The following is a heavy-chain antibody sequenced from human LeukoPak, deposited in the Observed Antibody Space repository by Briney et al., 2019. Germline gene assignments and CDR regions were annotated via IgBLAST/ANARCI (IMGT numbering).Heavy chain of an antibody. CDR3: ARYSAISMDV. J-gene: IGHJ6*04. Sequence: ASVTVSCKASGYTFTGYYMHWVRQAPGQGLEWMGWINPNSGGTNYAQKFQGRVTITRNTSIRTAYMELSSLRSEDTAVYYCARYSAISMDVWGKGTTVTVSS. D-gene: IGHD2-2*02. CDR1: GYTFTGYY. V-gene: IGHV1-2*02. CDR2: INPNSGGT.